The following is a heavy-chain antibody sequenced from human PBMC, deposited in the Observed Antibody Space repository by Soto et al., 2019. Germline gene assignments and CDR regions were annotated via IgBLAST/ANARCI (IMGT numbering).Heavy chain of an antibody. CDR3: ARPQRYCSSTSCYYFDY. J-gene: IGHJ4*02. CDR2: INSDGSNK. D-gene: IGHD2-2*01. V-gene: IGHV3-74*01. CDR1: GFTFSSYW. Sequence: PGGSLRLSCAASGFTFSSYWMHWVRQAPGKGLVWVSRINSDGSNKYYADSVKGRFTISRDNSKNTLYLQMNSLRAEDTAVYYCARPQRYCSSTSCYYFDYWGQGTLVTVSS.